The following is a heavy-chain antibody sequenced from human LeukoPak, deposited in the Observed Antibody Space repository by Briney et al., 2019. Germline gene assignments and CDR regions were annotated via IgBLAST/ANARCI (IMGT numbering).Heavy chain of an antibody. CDR2: IIPIFGTA. J-gene: IGHJ4*02. D-gene: IGHD1-26*01. V-gene: IGHV1-69*06. CDR1: GYTFTDYY. Sequence: SVKVSCKASGYTFTDYYMHWVRQAPGQGLEWMGGIIPIFGTANYAQKFQGRVTITADKSTSTAYMELSSLRSEDTAVYYCARDDSGSFVYWGQGTLVTVSS. CDR3: ARDDSGSFVY.